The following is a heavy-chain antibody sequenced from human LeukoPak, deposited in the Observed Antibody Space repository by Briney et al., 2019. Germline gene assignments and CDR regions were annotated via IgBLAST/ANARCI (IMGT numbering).Heavy chain of an antibody. V-gene: IGHV3-11*06. J-gene: IGHJ3*02. CDR2: ISSSSSYT. D-gene: IGHD1-14*01. CDR3: ARVHPSRGTGDAFDI. Sequence: GGSLGLSCAASGFTFSDYYMSWIRQAPGKGLEWVSYISSSSSYTNYADSVKGRFTISRDNAKNSLYLQMNSLRAEDTAVYYCARVHPSRGTGDAFDIWGQGTMVTVSS. CDR1: GFTFSDYY.